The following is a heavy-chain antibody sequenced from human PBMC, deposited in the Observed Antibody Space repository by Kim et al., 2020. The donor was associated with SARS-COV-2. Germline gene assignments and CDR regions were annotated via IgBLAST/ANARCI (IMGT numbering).Heavy chain of an antibody. V-gene: IGHV3-43*02. D-gene: IGHD2-2*03. CDR3: ARDGGQGWYGYS. Sequence: GGSLRLSCAASGFTFNRYTILWLRQAPGKGLEWVSLIDETGGGQQYAASVKGRFTISRDNTKNSVYLQMNGLRSEDTAFYYCARDGGQGWYGYSWGQGT. CDR1: GFTFNRYT. CDR2: IDETGGGQ. J-gene: IGHJ4*02.